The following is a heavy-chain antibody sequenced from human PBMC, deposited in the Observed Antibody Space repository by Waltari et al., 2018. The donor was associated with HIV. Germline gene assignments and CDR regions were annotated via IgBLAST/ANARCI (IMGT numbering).Heavy chain of an antibody. CDR2: ISSGGST. CDR3: ARDPIVRTSSTYYYYYGMDV. V-gene: IGHV3-53*01. CDR1: GFTVSSNY. D-gene: IGHD2-2*01. J-gene: IGHJ6*02. Sequence: EVQLVESGGGLIQPGGSLRLSCAASGFTVSSNYMSWVRQAPGKGLEWVSVISSGGSTYYADSGKGRFTISRDNSHNTLYLQMNSLRAEDTAVYYCARDPIVRTSSTYYYYYGMDVWCQGTTVTVSS.